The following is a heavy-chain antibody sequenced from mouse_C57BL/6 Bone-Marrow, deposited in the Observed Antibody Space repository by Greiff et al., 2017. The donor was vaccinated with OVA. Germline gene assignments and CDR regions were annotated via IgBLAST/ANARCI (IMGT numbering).Heavy chain of an antibody. CDR2: IHPNSGST. Sequence: VQLQQSGAELVKPGASVKLSCKASGYTFTSYWMHWVKQRPGQGLEWIGMIHPNSGSTNYNEKFKSKATLTVDKSSSTAYMQLSSLTSEDSAVYYCARYLYGNYYYAMDYWGQGTSVTVSS. CDR3: ARYLYGNYYYAMDY. V-gene: IGHV1-64*01. D-gene: IGHD2-1*01. CDR1: GYTFTSYW. J-gene: IGHJ4*01.